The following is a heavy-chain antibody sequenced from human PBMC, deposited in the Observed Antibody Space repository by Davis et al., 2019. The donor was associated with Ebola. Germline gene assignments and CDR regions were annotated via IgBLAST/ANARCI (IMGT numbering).Heavy chain of an antibody. V-gene: IGHV3-74*01. Sequence: GESLKISCAASGFTFSSYWMHWVRQAPGKGLVWVSRINSDGTSTDYADSVKGRFTISRDRSKNTLYLQMSSLKAEDTAIYFCARDPTGLWAMDVWGQGTSVSVSS. CDR3: ARDPTGLWAMDV. CDR1: GFTFSSYW. D-gene: IGHD3-16*01. J-gene: IGHJ6*02. CDR2: INSDGTST.